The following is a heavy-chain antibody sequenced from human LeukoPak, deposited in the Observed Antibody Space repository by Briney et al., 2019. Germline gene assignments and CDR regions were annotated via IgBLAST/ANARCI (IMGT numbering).Heavy chain of an antibody. D-gene: IGHD2-2*02. CDR2: ISAYNGNT. CDR3: ARGGYCSSTSCYSNYWFDP. J-gene: IGHJ5*02. CDR1: GYTFTSYG. V-gene: IGHV1-18*01. Sequence: ASVKVSCKASGYTFTSYGISWVRQAPGQGLEWMGWISAYNGNTNYAQKLQGRVTMTTDTSTSTAYMELRSLRSDDTAVYYCARGGYCSSTSCYSNYWFDPWGQGTLVTVSS.